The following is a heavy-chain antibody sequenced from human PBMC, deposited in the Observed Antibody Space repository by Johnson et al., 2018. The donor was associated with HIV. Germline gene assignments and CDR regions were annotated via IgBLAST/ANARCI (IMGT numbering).Heavy chain of an antibody. V-gene: IGHV3-53*01. CDR3: ARVRAGIAAAGRGDDV. Sequence: VQLVESGGGVVQPGGSLRLSCAASGFTVSSNYMSWVRQAPGKGLEWVSVIYSGGSTYYADSVKGRFTISRDNSKNTLYLQLNSLRAEDTAVYYCARVRAGIAAAGRGDDVWGQGTMVTGSA. CDR2: IYSGGST. CDR1: GFTVSSNY. J-gene: IGHJ3*01. D-gene: IGHD6-13*01.